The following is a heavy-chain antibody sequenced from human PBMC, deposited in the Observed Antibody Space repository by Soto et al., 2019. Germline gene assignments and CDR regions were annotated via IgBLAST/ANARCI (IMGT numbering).Heavy chain of an antibody. J-gene: IGHJ6*02. V-gene: IGHV1-69*01. D-gene: IGHD6-6*01. CDR1: GGTFSSYA. CDR2: IIPIFGTA. CDR3: ARKYSSSLSVDYYGMDV. Sequence: QVQLVQSGAEVKKPGSSVKVSCKASGGTFSSYAINWVRQAPGQGLEWMGGIIPIFGTANYAQKFQGRVTITADESTSTAYMELSSLRSEDTAVYYCARKYSSSLSVDYYGMDVWGQGTTVTVSS.